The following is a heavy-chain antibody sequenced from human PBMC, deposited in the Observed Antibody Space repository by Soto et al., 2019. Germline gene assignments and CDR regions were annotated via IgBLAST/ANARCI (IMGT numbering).Heavy chain of an antibody. D-gene: IGHD4-17*01. Sequence: QMQLVESGGAVVQPGGSLRLSCAASGFTFINYVLHWVRQTPGRGLGGVAVISYDGSDVYYADSVKGRFTISRDNSRDTLYLQMNSLRGEDTAVYFCARVGNYGDSPYYHSAMDVWGQGTTVTVSS. CDR3: ARVGNYGDSPYYHSAMDV. CDR2: ISYDGSDV. CDR1: GFTFINYV. V-gene: IGHV3-30-3*01. J-gene: IGHJ6*02.